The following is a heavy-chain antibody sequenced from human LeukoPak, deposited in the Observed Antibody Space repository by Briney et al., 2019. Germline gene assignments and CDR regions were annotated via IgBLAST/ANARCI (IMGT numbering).Heavy chain of an antibody. J-gene: IGHJ6*03. CDR2: ISYDGSNK. CDR1: GFTFNSYG. D-gene: IGHD3-10*01. Sequence: GGSLRLSCAASGFTFNSYGMHWVRQAPGKGLEWVAVISYDGSNKYYADSVKGRFTISRDNSKNTLYLQMNSLRAEDTAVYYCARDKWFGELDGYYYYYMDVWGKGTTVTVSS. CDR3: ARDKWFGELDGYYYYYMDV. V-gene: IGHV3-30*03.